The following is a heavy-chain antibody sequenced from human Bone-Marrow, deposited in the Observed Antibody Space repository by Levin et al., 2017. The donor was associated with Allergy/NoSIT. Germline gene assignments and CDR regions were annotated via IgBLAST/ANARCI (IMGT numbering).Heavy chain of an antibody. CDR2: IYYSGNT. D-gene: IGHD2-2*01. Sequence: SETLSLTCTVSGGSISSDYWSWIRQSPGKGLEWIGFIYYSGNTNYNPSLKSRVTISVDTSKNHFSLKLSSVTTADTAVYYCAREHCSSTTCYFDYWGQGTLVTVSS. J-gene: IGHJ4*02. V-gene: IGHV4-59*01. CDR3: AREHCSSTTCYFDY. CDR1: GGSISSDY.